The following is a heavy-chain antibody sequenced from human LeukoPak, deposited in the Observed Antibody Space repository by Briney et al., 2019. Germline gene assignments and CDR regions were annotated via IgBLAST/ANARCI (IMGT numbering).Heavy chain of an antibody. J-gene: IGHJ4*02. Sequence: PGGSLRLSCAASGFTFSSYAMHWVRQAPGKELEWVAVISYDGSNKYYADSVKGRFTISRDNSKNTLYLQMNSLRAEDTAVYYCSNQGGVLGYFDYWGQGTLVTVSS. D-gene: IGHD4-11*01. CDR2: ISYDGSNK. CDR3: SNQGGVLGYFDY. CDR1: GFTFSSYA. V-gene: IGHV3-30*01.